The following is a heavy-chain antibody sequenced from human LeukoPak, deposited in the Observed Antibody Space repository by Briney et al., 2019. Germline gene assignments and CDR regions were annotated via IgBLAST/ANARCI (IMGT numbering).Heavy chain of an antibody. D-gene: IGHD6-6*01. J-gene: IGHJ4*02. Sequence: GGSLRLSCAASGFTFRSNTMSWVRQAPGRGLEWVSVISGSGSSTYYADSVKGRFTISRDNSKNTLYLQMNSLRAEDTAVYYCVKGSIAVRPYYFDYWGQGTLVTVSS. CDR1: GFTFRSNT. V-gene: IGHV3-23*01. CDR3: VKGSIAVRPYYFDY. CDR2: ISGSGSST.